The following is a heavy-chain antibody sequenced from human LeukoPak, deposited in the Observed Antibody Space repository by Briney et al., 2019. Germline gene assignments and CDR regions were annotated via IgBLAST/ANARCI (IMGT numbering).Heavy chain of an antibody. CDR1: GFTFSSYA. V-gene: IGHV3-23*01. Sequence: GGSLRLSCAASGFTFSSYAMSWVRQAPGKGLEWVSDISGTGYSTYYADSVKGRFTISRDNTKNTLYLQMNSLRGEDTAVYYCAKDQGTQLWGQGTLVTVSS. CDR3: AKDQGTQL. D-gene: IGHD1-1*01. CDR2: ISGTGYST. J-gene: IGHJ4*02.